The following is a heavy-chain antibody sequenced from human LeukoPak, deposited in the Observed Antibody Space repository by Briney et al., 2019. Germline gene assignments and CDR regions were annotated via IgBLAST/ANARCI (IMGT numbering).Heavy chain of an antibody. J-gene: IGHJ4*02. Sequence: SQTLSLTCTVSGGSISSGDYYWSWIRQPPGKGLEWIGYIYYSGSTYYNPSLKSRVTISVDTSKNQFSLKLSSVSAADTAVYYCAIARYCSGGSCYQFDYWGQGTLVTVSS. CDR1: GGSISSGDYY. V-gene: IGHV4-30-4*01. CDR3: AIARYCSGGSCYQFDY. D-gene: IGHD2-15*01. CDR2: IYYSGST.